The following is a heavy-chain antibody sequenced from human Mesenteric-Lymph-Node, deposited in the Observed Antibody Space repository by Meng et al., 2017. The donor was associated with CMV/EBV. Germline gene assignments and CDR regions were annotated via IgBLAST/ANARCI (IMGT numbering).Heavy chain of an antibody. Sequence: GGSLRLSCAASGFTFSSYSMKWVRQAPGKGLEWVSYISSSSSTIYYADSVKGRFTISRDNAKNSLYLQMNSLRAEDTAVYYRARGAYAIVVVSAAMEYFQHWGQGTLVTVSS. D-gene: IGHD2-2*01. J-gene: IGHJ1*01. CDR2: ISSSSSTI. CDR1: GFTFSSYS. CDR3: ARGAYAIVVVSAAMEYFQH. V-gene: IGHV3-48*04.